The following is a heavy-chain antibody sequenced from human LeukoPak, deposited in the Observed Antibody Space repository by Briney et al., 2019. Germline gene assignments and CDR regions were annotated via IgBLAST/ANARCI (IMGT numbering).Heavy chain of an antibody. V-gene: IGHV1-69*05. CDR1: GGTFSSYA. CDR2: IIPIFGTA. J-gene: IGHJ4*02. D-gene: IGHD3-3*01. Sequence: SVKVSCKASGGTFSSYAISWVRQAPGQGLEWMGGIIPIFGTANYAQKFQGRVTITTDESTSTAYMELSSLRSEDTAVYYCARARITIFGVVIPYYFDYWGQGTLVTVSS. CDR3: ARARITIFGVVIPYYFDY.